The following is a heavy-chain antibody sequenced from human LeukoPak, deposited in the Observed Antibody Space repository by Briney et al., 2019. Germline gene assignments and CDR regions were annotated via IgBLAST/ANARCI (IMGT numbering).Heavy chain of an antibody. D-gene: IGHD6-13*01. CDR2: ISSSGSTI. J-gene: IGHJ6*03. CDR3: ARDAEQQLVYYYYYYYTDV. V-gene: IGHV3-11*04. CDR1: GFTFSDYY. Sequence: GGSLRLSCAASGFTFSDYYMSWIRQAPGKGLEWVSYISSSGSTIYYADSVKGRFTISRDNAKNSLYLQMNSLRAEDTAVYYCARDAEQQLVYYYYYYYTDVWGKGTTVTVSS.